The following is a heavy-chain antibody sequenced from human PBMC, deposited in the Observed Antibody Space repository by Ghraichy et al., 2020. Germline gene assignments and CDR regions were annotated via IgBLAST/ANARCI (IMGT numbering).Heavy chain of an antibody. Sequence: SQTLSLTCAISGDSVSSNSAAWNWIRQSPSRGLEWLGRTYYRSKWYNDYAVSVKSRITINPDTSKNQFSLQLNSVTPEDTAVYYCARESRIPLGRSGSYWFDPWGQGTLVTVSS. CDR3: ARESRIPLGRSGSYWFDP. J-gene: IGHJ5*02. V-gene: IGHV6-1*01. CDR1: GDSVSSNSAA. D-gene: IGHD3-10*01. CDR2: TYYRSKWYN.